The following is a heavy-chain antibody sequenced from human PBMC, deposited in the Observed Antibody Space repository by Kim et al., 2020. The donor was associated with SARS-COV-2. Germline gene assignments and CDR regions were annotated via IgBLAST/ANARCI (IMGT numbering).Heavy chain of an antibody. CDR3: ASGVGATTPNDAFDI. D-gene: IGHD1-26*01. J-gene: IGHJ3*02. V-gene: IGHV3-43*01. Sequence: SVKGRFTISRDNSKNSLYLQMNSLRTEDTALYYCASGVGATTPNDAFDIWGQGTMVTVSS.